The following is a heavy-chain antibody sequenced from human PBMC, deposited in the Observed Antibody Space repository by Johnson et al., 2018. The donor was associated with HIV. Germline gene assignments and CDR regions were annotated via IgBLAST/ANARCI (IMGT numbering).Heavy chain of an antibody. D-gene: IGHD1-14*01. V-gene: IGHV3-11*04. CDR2: ISSSGSTI. CDR3: ATRDPTHRPGVFDI. Sequence: VQLVESGGGLIQPGGSLRLSCAASGFTFSDYYMSWIRQAPGNGLEWVSYISSSGSTIYYADSVKGRFTISRDNAKNSLYLQMNSLRAEDTAVYYCATRDPTHRPGVFDIWGQGTMVTISS. J-gene: IGHJ3*02. CDR1: GFTFSDYY.